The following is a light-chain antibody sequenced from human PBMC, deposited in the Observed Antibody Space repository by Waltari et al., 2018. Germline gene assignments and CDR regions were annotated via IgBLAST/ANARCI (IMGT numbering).Light chain of an antibody. V-gene: IGLV1-51*01. CDR1: APNIGNNF. CDR3: GTWDNSLSGWV. CDR2: ETN. Sequence: QSVLTQPPSESAAPGQKVTISCPGAAPNIGNNFVSWYQQFPGASPKLLIFETNNRPSGIPDRFSGSKSGTSATLGITGLQTGDEADYYCGTWDNSLSGWVFGTGTKLTVL. J-gene: IGLJ3*02.